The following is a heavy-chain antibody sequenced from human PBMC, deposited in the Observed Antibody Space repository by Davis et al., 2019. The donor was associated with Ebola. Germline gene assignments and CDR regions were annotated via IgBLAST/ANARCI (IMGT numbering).Heavy chain of an antibody. J-gene: IGHJ3*02. CDR2: INPSGGST. CDR1: GYTFTSYY. CDR3: ARARSITMIVVVTNDAFDI. D-gene: IGHD3-22*01. Sequence: AASVKVSCKASGYTFTSYYMHWVRQAPGQGLEWMGIINPSGGSTSYAQKFQGRVTMTRDTSTSTVYMELSSLRSEDTAVYYCARARSITMIVVVTNDAFDIWGQGTMVTVSS. V-gene: IGHV1-46*01.